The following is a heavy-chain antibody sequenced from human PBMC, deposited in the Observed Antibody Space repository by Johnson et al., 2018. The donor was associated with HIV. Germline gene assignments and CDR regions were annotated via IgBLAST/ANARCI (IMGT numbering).Heavy chain of an antibody. Sequence: VQVVESGGGVVQPGKSLRLSCAASGFTFSSYGLHWVRQAPGKGLEWVAVISYDGSKRYYEDSVKGRFTISRDNSRNTLYLQLNSLRAEDTAAYYCARQFPLADAFDIWGQGTLVTVSS. V-gene: IGHV3-30*03. CDR3: ARQFPLADAFDI. J-gene: IGHJ3*02. D-gene: IGHD5-24*01. CDR1: GFTFSSYG. CDR2: ISYDGSKR.